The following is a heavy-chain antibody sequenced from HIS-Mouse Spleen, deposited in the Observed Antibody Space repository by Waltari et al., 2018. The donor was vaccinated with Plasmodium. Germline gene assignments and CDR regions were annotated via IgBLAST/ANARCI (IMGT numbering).Heavy chain of an antibody. CDR2: IYWNDDK. J-gene: IGHJ6*02. CDR3: AHSFGVPYYYGSGSESGDYYYYGMDV. D-gene: IGHD3-10*01. V-gene: IGHV2-5*01. CDR1: GFSLSTSGVG. Sequence: QITLKESGPTLVKPTQTLTLTCTFSGFSLSTSGVGVGWIRQPPGKALEWLALIYWNDDKRYSPSLKSRLTITKDTAKNQVVLTMTNMDPVDTATYYCAHSFGVPYYYGSGSESGDYYYYGMDVWGQGTTVTVSS.